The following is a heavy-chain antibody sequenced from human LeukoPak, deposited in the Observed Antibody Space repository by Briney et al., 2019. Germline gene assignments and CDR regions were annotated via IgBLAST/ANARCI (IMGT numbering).Heavy chain of an antibody. V-gene: IGHV3-23*01. CDR3: AKEGGSRDGYNYGY. J-gene: IGHJ4*02. Sequence: PGGSLRLSCAASGFTFSSYAMHWVRQAPGKGLEWVSGISGSGGNIYNADSVKGRFTISRDNSKNTLYLQMNSLRDEDTAVYYCAKEGGSRDGYNYGYWGQGILVTVSS. CDR2: ISGSGGNI. D-gene: IGHD5-24*01. CDR1: GFTFSSYA.